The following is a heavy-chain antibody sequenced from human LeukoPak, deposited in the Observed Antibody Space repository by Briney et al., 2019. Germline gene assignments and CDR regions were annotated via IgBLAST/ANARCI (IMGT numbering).Heavy chain of an antibody. CDR2: IYYSGST. J-gene: IGHJ4*02. Sequence: SETLSLTSTVSGGSLSSYYWSWIRQPPGKGLEWIGYIYYSGSTNYNPSLKSRGTISVDTSKNQFSLKLSSVTAADTAVYYCAISTVVKYYFDYWGQGTLVTVSS. D-gene: IGHD4-23*01. CDR1: GGSLSSYY. CDR3: AISTVVKYYFDY. V-gene: IGHV4-59*01.